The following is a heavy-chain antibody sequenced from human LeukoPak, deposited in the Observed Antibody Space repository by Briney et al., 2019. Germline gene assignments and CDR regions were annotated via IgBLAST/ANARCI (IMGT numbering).Heavy chain of an antibody. Sequence: GGSLRLSCAASGFTFSSYWMTWVRQAPGKGLEWVANIKHNGDELNYVGSVEGRFTISRDNAKNSLYLHMTSLGAEDTAVYYCARGLRTFDSWGQGTLVTVSS. CDR2: IKHNGDEL. V-gene: IGHV3-7*04. CDR3: ARGLRTFDS. D-gene: IGHD3-16*01. J-gene: IGHJ4*02. CDR1: GFTFSSYW.